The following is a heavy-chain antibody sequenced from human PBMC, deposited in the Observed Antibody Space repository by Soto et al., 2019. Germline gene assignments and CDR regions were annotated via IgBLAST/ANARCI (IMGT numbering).Heavy chain of an antibody. CDR3: ASDLVGASDSYGLDV. CDR2: IWHDGNNK. CDR1: GFTFSNYG. D-gene: IGHD1-26*01. J-gene: IGHJ6*02. V-gene: IGHV3-33*01. Sequence: PGGSLRLSCAASGFTFSNYGMHWVRQAPGKGLEGVAIIWHDGNNKYYADSVRGRFITSRDNSKNRLYLQMNSLRAEDTAVYYCASDLVGASDSYGLDVWGQGTPVTVSS.